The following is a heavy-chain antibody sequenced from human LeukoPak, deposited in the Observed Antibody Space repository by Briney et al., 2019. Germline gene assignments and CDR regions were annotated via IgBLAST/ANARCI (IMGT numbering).Heavy chain of an antibody. J-gene: IGHJ4*02. CDR1: GFTFSTYA. V-gene: IGHV3-23*01. CDR2: INASGGST. D-gene: IGHD6-25*01. CDR3: ARGRPSDY. Sequence: PGGSLRLSCAASGFTFSTYAMTWVRQAPGKGLEWVSGINASGGSTYYADSVRGRFTISRDNAKNSLFLQMNSLRAEDTAVYYCARGRPSDYWGQGTLVTVSS.